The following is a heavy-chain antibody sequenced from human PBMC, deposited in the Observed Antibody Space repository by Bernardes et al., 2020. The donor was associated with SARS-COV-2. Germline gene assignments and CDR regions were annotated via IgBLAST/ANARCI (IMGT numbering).Heavy chain of an antibody. CDR1: GFTFSSYA. V-gene: IGHV3-23*01. Sequence: LRLSCAASGFTFSSYAMSWVRQAPGKGLEWVSGFSGSGGDTYYADSVKGRFTISRDNSKNTLFLQMNRLRGEDTAIYYCSRYISGSYQYYYYGMDVWGQGTTVTVSS. J-gene: IGHJ6*02. CDR3: SRYISGSYQYYYYGMDV. CDR2: FSGSGGDT. D-gene: IGHD3-10*01.